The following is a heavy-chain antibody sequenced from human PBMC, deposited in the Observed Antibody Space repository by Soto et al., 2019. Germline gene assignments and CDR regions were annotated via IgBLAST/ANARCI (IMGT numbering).Heavy chain of an antibody. CDR1: GYTLTELS. D-gene: IGHD4-17*01. V-gene: IGHV1-24*01. J-gene: IGHJ3*02. CDR3: ATYGEELVAFDI. Sequence: ASVKVSCKVSGYTLTELSMHWVRQAPGKGLEWMGGFDPEDGETIYAQKFQGRVTMTEDTSTDTAYMELSSLRSEDTAVYSCATYGEELVAFDIWGQGTMVTVSS. CDR2: FDPEDGET.